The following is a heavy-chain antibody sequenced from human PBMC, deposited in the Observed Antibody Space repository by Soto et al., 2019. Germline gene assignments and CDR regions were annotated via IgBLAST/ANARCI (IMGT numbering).Heavy chain of an antibody. V-gene: IGHV4-4*07. CDR3: ARAEGDSYGTRYGMDV. CDR2: IYTSGST. J-gene: IGHJ6*02. D-gene: IGHD5-18*01. CDR1: VGSISSYY. Sequence: PSETLSLTCTVSVGSISSYYWIWIRQPSGKGLEWIGRIYTSGSTNYNPSLKSRVTMSVDTSKNQFSLKLSSVTAADTAVYYCARAEGDSYGTRYGMDVWGQGTTVTVSS.